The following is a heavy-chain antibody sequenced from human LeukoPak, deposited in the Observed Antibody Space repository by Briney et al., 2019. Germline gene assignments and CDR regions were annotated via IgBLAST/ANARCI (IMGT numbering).Heavy chain of an antibody. Sequence: AASVKVSCKASGYTFTGYYMHWVRQAPGQGLEWMGWINPNSGGTNYAQKFQGRVTMTRDTSISTAYMELSRLRSDDTAVYYCARDRSGGSCQIDYWGQGTLVTVST. CDR3: ARDRSGGSCQIDY. V-gene: IGHV1-2*02. D-gene: IGHD2-15*01. CDR2: INPNSGGT. CDR1: GYTFTGYY. J-gene: IGHJ4*02.